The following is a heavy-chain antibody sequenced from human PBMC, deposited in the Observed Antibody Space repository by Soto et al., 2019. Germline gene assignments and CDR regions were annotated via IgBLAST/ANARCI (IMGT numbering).Heavy chain of an antibody. V-gene: IGHV3-74*01. CDR1: GFTFSSNW. CDR3: ARDGEGY. Sequence: EVQLVESGGGLVQPGGSLRLSCAASGFTFSSNWMHWVRRVPGKGLVWVSRINTDGSETTYVDSVKGRFTISRDNAKNTLYLQMNSLRVEDTAVYYCARDGEGYWGQGTLVTVSS. J-gene: IGHJ4*02. CDR2: INTDGSET. D-gene: IGHD2-21*01.